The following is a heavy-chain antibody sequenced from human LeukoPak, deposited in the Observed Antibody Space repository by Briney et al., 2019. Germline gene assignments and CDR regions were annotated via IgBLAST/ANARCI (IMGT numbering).Heavy chain of an antibody. D-gene: IGHD5-12*01. CDR1: GFTFSSYS. Sequence: PGGSLRLSCAASGFTFSSYSMNWVRQAPGKGLEWVSYISSSSSTIYYADSVKGRFTISRDNAKNSLYLQMNSLRAEDTAVYYCARDSVGIVATIEVDYWGQGTLVTVSS. CDR2: ISSSSSTI. CDR3: ARDSVGIVATIEVDY. J-gene: IGHJ4*02. V-gene: IGHV3-48*04.